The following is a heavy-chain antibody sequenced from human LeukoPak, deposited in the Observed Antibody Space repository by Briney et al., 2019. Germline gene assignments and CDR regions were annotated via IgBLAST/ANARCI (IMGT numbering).Heavy chain of an antibody. CDR2: IYHSGST. CDR1: GYSISSGYY. V-gene: IGHV4-38-2*02. CDR3: ASDLGGSVLV. J-gene: IGHJ3*01. Sequence: SETLSLTCTVSGYSISSGYYWGWIRQPPGKGLGWIGSIYHSGSTYYNPSLKSRVTISVDTFKNQFSLKLSSVTAADTAVYYCASDLGGSVLVWGQGTMVTVSS. D-gene: IGHD1-26*01.